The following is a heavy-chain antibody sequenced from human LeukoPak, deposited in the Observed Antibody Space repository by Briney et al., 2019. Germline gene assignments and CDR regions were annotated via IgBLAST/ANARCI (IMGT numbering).Heavy chain of an antibody. J-gene: IGHJ5*02. CDR1: GGTFSSYA. CDR2: IIPILGIA. D-gene: IGHD3-22*01. V-gene: IGHV1-69*04. CDR3: ARGDSSGYPNWFDP. Sequence: GASVKVSCKASGGTFSSYAISWVRQAPGQGLEWMGRIIPILGIANYAQKFQGRVTITADKSTSTAYMELSSLRSEDTAVYYCARGDSSGYPNWFDPWGQGTLVTVSS.